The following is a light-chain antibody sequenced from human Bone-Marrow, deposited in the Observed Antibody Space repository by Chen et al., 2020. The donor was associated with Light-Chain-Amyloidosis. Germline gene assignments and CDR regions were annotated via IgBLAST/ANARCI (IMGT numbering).Light chain of an antibody. V-gene: IGLV6-57*01. CDR3: QSYQGSSQGV. CDR1: SGRIATNY. Sequence: NFMLTQPHSVSESPGKTVIISCTRSSGRIATNYVQWYQQRPGSSPTTVLYEDDQRPSGVPDRFSGSIDRSSNSASLTISGLKTEDEADYYCQSYQGSSQGVFGGGTKLTVL. CDR2: EDD. J-gene: IGLJ3*02.